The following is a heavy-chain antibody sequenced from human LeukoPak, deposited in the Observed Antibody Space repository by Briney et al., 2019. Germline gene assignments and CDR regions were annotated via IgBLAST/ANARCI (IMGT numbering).Heavy chain of an antibody. CDR2: FDPEDGET. Sequence: ASVKVSCKVSGYTLSELSMHWVRQAPGKGLEWMGGFDPEDGETIYAQKFQGRVTMTEDTSTDTAYMELSSLRSENTAVYYCAIARITILPYNWFDPWGQGTLVTVSS. V-gene: IGHV1-24*01. J-gene: IGHJ5*02. CDR3: AIARITILPYNWFDP. CDR1: GYTLSELS. D-gene: IGHD3-10*01.